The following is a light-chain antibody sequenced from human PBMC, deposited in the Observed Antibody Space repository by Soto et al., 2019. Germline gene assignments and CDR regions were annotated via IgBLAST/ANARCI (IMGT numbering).Light chain of an antibody. V-gene: IGKV1-39*01. Sequence: DIQMTQSPSSLPASVGDRVTITCRASQSIDRYLNWYQHKPGKAPNLLIYGASCLQSGVPSRFSGSGSGTHFTLTINSLQPEDFATYYCQQSYTTPLTFGGGTRVEIK. CDR1: QSIDRY. CDR2: GAS. J-gene: IGKJ4*01. CDR3: QQSYTTPLT.